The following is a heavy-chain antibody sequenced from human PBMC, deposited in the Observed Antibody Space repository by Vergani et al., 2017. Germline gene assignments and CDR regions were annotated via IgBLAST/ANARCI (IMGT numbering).Heavy chain of an antibody. CDR1: GAYVGSGGYY. V-gene: IGHV4-31*03. Sequence: QVQLQESGPGLVKASQTLSLTCSVSGAYVGSGGYYWTWVRQRPGMGLDWIGYIYYSGTTYYNPSLESRLTISLDTSENHLSLKLTSVTDADTAVYYCATIGYRRWGYYFDYWGQGILVTVSS. CDR2: IYYSGTT. CDR3: ATIGYRRWGYYFDY. J-gene: IGHJ4*02. D-gene: IGHD2-2*02.